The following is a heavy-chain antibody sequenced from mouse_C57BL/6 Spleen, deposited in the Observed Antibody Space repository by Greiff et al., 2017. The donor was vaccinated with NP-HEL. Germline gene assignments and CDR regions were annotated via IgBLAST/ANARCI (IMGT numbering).Heavy chain of an antibody. D-gene: IGHD1-1*01. Sequence: VQLKESGGDLVKPGGSLKLSCAASGFTFSSYGMSWVRQTPDKRLEWVATISSGGSYTSYPDSVKGRFTISRDKAKNTLYLQMSSLKSEDTSMYYCARHYYGSSYYFDYWGQGTTLTVSS. CDR1: GFTFSSYG. CDR3: ARHYYGSSYYFDY. V-gene: IGHV5-6*01. J-gene: IGHJ2*01. CDR2: ISSGGSYT.